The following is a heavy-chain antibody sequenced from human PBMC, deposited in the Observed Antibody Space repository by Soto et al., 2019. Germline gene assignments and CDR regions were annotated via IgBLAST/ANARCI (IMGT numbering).Heavy chain of an antibody. J-gene: IGHJ4*02. CDR2: ITNSGDDA. CDR3: AKESAPWCCRVSCYPFDR. V-gene: IGHV3-23*01. D-gene: IGHD6-13*01. Sequence: EVPLLESGGDLVQPGGSLRISCAASGFTFSSYAITRVRQAPGRGLEFVSVITNSGDDAHYISSVKGRFNSSRDNSKNTLFLQMDSLRVEDTAVYYCAKESAPWCCRVSCYPFDRWGQGTLVTVSS. CDR1: GFTFSSYA.